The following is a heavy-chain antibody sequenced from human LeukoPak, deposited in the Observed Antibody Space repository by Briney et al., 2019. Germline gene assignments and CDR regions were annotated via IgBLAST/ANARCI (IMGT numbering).Heavy chain of an antibody. D-gene: IGHD5-12*01. CDR1: GFTFTSSA. V-gene: IGHV1-58*01. CDR2: IVVGSGNT. CDR3: AACVTTMPGFAFDI. Sequence: SVKVSCKASGFTFTSSAVQWVRQARGQRLEWIGWIVVGSGNTNYAQKFQERVTITRDTSTSTAYMELSSLRSEDTAVYYCAACVTTMPGFAFDIWGQGTMVTVSS. J-gene: IGHJ3*02.